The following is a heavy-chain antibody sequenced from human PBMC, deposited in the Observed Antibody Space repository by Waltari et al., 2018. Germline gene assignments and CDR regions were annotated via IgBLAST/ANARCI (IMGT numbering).Heavy chain of an antibody. CDR1: GFNFTLFG. CDR2: ISYDGSNE. Sequence: QVHLVESGGGVVQPGGSLRLSCAAPGFNFTLFGMHWVRQAPGKGLEWVSFISYDGSNENYADSVKGRFTMSRDNSKKMLYVQMNSLRAEDTALYYCVKESRSGWSDAFDIWGQGTMVTVSS. J-gene: IGHJ3*02. V-gene: IGHV3-30*02. D-gene: IGHD6-19*01. CDR3: VKESRSGWSDAFDI.